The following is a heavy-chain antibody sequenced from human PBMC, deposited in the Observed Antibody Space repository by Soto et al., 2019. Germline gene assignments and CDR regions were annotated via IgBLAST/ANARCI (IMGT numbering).Heavy chain of an antibody. CDR2: IYHSGST. V-gene: IGHV4-4*02. Sequence: SETLSLTCAVSGGSISSSNWWSWVRQPPGKGLEWIGEIYHSGSTNYNPSLKSRVTISVDKSKNQFSLKLSSVTAADTAVYFCARLAPDSSGWYGLDTWGQGSPVTVSS. CDR3: ARLAPDSSGWYGLDT. J-gene: IGHJ5*02. D-gene: IGHD6-19*01. CDR1: GGSISSSNW.